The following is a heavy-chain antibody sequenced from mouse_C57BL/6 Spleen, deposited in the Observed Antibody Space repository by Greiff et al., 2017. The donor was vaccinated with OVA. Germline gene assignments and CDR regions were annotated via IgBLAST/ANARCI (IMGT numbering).Heavy chain of an antibody. V-gene: IGHV1-80*01. CDR1: GYAFSSYW. J-gene: IGHJ1*03. D-gene: IGHD2-1*01. Sequence: VQVVESGAELVKPGASVKISCKASGYAFSSYWMNWVKQRPGKGLEWIGQIYPGDGDTNYNGKFKGKATLTADKSSSTAYMQLSSLTSEDSAVYFCARNKGNYWYFDVWGTGTTVTVSS. CDR3: ARNKGNYWYFDV. CDR2: IYPGDGDT.